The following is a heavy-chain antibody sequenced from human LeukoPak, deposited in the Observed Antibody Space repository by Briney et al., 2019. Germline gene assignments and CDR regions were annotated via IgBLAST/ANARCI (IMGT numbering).Heavy chain of an antibody. V-gene: IGHV4-59*01. Sequence: SETLSLTCTVSGGSIRSYYWSWIRQPPGKGLEWIGYIYYSGSTNYNPSLKSRVTISVDTSKNQFSLKLSSVTAADTAVYYCARDSGWFDYWGQGTLVTVSS. CDR2: IYYSGST. CDR1: GGSIRSYY. J-gene: IGHJ5*01. CDR3: ARDSGWFDY. D-gene: IGHD6-19*01.